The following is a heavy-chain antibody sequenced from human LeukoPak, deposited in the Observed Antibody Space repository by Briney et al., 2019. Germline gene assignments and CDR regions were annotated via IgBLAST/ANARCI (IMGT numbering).Heavy chain of an antibody. CDR1: GGSISSYY. V-gene: IGHV4-59*08. J-gene: IGHJ6*02. CDR2: IYYSGST. CDR3: ARRTPKAYYGMDV. Sequence: SETLSFTCTVSGGSISSYYWSWIRQPPGKGLEWIGYIYYSGSTNYNPSLKSRVTISVDTSKNQFSLKLSSVTAADTAVYYCARRTPKAYYGMDVWGQGTTVTVSS.